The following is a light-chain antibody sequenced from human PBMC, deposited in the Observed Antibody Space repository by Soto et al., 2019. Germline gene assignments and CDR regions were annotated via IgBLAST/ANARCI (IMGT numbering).Light chain of an antibody. Sequence: SYELTQPPSVSVAPGQTARITCGENNIGSKRVHWYQQKPGQAPVVVVYHDSDRPSGIPERFSGSNSGNTATLTISAVDAGDEAAYFYQVWDNYSDHVVFGAGTKLTVL. J-gene: IGLJ3*02. CDR2: HDS. V-gene: IGLV3-21*02. CDR3: QVWDNYSDHVV. CDR1: NIGSKR.